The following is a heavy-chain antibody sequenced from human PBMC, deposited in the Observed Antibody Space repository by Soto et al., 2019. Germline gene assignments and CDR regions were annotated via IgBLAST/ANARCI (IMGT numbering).Heavy chain of an antibody. Sequence: PSETLSLTCTVSGGSISSSSHYWGWIRQPPGKGLEWIGSIYYSGSTYYNPSLKSRVTISGDTSKNQFSLKLSSVTAADTAVYYCARGLGISASYYYGMDVWGQGTTVTVS. CDR2: IYYSGST. CDR3: ARGLGISASYYYGMDV. CDR1: GGSISSSSHY. D-gene: IGHD6-13*01. J-gene: IGHJ6*02. V-gene: IGHV4-39*01.